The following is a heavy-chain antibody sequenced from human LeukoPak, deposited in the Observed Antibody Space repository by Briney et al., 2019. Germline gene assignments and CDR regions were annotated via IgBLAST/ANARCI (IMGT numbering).Heavy chain of an antibody. V-gene: IGHV3-30*02. CDR3: VVEISLVPDTVGFDY. CDR2: IWYDGSNK. D-gene: IGHD4-23*01. Sequence: GGSLRLSCAASGFTFSSYGMHWVRQAPGKGLEWVEVIWYDGSNKYYADSVKGRFTISRDNSKNTLYLQMNSLRAEDTAVYYCVVEISLVPDTVGFDYWGQGTLVTVSS. J-gene: IGHJ4*02. CDR1: GFTFSSYG.